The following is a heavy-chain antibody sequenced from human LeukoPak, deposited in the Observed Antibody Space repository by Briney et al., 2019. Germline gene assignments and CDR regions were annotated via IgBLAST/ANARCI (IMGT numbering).Heavy chain of an antibody. V-gene: IGHV3-23*01. J-gene: IGHJ5*02. CDR1: GFTFSSYA. CDR3: AKDSWNDDWFDP. D-gene: IGHD1-1*01. Sequence: PGGSLRLSCAASGFTFSSYAMSWVRQAPGKGLEWVSAISGSGGSIYYADSVKGRFTISRDNSKNTLYLQMNSLRAEDTAVYYCAKDSWNDDWFDPWGQGTLVTVSS. CDR2: ISGSGGSI.